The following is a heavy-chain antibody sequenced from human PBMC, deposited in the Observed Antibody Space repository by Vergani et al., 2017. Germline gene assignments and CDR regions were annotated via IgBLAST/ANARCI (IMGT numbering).Heavy chain of an antibody. D-gene: IGHD2-15*01. CDR3: ARCRGGDYSYYYYMDV. CDR1: GFTFSSYS. Sequence: EVQLVESGGGLVKPGGSLRLSCAASGFTFSSYSMNWVRQAPGKGLEWVSYISSSGSTIYYADSVKGRFTISRDNAKNSLYLQMNSLRAEDTAVYYCARCRGGDYSYYYYMDVWGKGTTVTVSS. V-gene: IGHV3-21*04. CDR2: ISSSGSTI. J-gene: IGHJ6*03.